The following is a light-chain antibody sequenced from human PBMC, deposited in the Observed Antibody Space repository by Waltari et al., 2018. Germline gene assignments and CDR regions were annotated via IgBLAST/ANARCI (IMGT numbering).Light chain of an antibody. CDR2: SNT. J-gene: IGLJ2*01. CDR3: ATWDDRLTGVV. V-gene: IGLV1-44*01. Sequence: QSVLTQPPSASGAPGQTVTIFCSGGNSNIGSNVVNWYQQVPGTAPKLLIYSNTYPPSGVPSRCSGSKSGTSASLAISGLQSDDEGDYYCATWDDRLTGVVFGGGTQVTVL. CDR1: NSNIGSNV.